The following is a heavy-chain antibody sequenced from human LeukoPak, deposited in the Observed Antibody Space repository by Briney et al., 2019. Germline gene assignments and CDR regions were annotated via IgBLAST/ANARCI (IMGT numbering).Heavy chain of an antibody. CDR2: IKQDGSEK. Sequence: GGSLRLSCAASGFTFTSYWMSWVRQAPGKGLEWVANIKQDGSEKYYVDSVKGRFTISRDNAKNSLYLQVNSLRAEDTAVYYCAREGITAAADYWGQGTLVTVSS. V-gene: IGHV3-7*01. J-gene: IGHJ4*02. D-gene: IGHD6-13*01. CDR3: AREGITAAADY. CDR1: GFTFTSYW.